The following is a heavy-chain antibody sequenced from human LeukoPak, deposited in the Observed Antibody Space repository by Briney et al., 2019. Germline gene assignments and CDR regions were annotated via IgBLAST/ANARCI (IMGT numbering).Heavy chain of an antibody. CDR3: ARGGAARGRFEN. CDR2: MREDGSII. J-gene: IGHJ4*02. D-gene: IGHD6-25*01. V-gene: IGHV3-7*01. Sequence: GGSLRLSCSASGFPFNVQTISWVRRAPGKGLDWVASMREDGSIINYVDSVKGRFTISRDNTKNSLYLQMNSLRAEDTAVYYCARGGAARGRFENWGQGTLVTVSS. CDR1: GFPFNVQT.